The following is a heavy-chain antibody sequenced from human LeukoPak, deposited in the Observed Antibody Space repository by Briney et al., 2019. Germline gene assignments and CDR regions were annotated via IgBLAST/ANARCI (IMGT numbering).Heavy chain of an antibody. CDR2: ISYDGSNK. V-gene: IGHV3-30*18. J-gene: IGHJ4*02. D-gene: IGHD3-3*01. CDR3: AKGLSGSITIFGVVSDY. Sequence: PGGSLRLSCAASGFTFSSYGMHWVRQAPGKGLEWVAVISYDGSNKYSVDSVKGRVTISRDNSKNTLYLQMNSLRAEDTAVYYCAKGLSGSITIFGVVSDYWGQGTLVTVSS. CDR1: GFTFSSYG.